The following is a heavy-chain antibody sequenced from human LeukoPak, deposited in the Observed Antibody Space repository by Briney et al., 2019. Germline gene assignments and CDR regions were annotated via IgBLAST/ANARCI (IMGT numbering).Heavy chain of an antibody. CDR1: RFTFSNYW. CDR2: IKSDGSST. J-gene: IGHJ6*02. V-gene: IGHV3-74*01. D-gene: IGHD2-21*02. CDR3: SRDSLSSCGGDCYSGLDV. Sequence: GGSLRLSCAASRFTFSNYWMHWVRQAPGEALMWVSRIKSDGSSTTYADSVKGRFTISRDDAKTTLYLQMNSLRAEDTAVYYCSRDSLSSCGGDCYSGLDVWGQGTTVTVSS.